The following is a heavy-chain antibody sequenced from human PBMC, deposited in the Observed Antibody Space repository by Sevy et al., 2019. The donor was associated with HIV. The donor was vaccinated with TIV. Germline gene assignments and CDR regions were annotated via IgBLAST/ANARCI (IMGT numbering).Heavy chain of an antibody. CDR2: ISSDGNSQ. Sequence: GGSLRLSCAASGFNFGSHAMHWVRQAPGKGLDWVAVISSDGNSQYSADSVKGRFTISRDNSKNTLYLQMDILRVEDTAVYYCARDLISGSYSQSLDYWGQGTLVTVSS. V-gene: IGHV3-30*04. D-gene: IGHD1-26*01. CDR3: ARDLISGSYSQSLDY. CDR1: GFNFGSHA. J-gene: IGHJ4*02.